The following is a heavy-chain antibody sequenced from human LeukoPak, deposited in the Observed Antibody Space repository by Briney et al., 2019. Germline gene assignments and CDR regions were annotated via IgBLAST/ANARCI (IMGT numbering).Heavy chain of an antibody. Sequence: GGSLRLSCAAAGFTFSNYWMHWVRQAPGKGLVWVAAIKTDGSDMQYADSVKGRFAISRDNAKNTVYLQMNSLRAEDAAVYYCARAPVTSCRGAFCYPFDYWGPGILVTVSS. CDR2: IKTDGSDM. CDR1: GFTFSNYW. CDR3: ARAPVTSCRGAFCYPFDY. J-gene: IGHJ4*02. V-gene: IGHV3-74*03. D-gene: IGHD2-15*01.